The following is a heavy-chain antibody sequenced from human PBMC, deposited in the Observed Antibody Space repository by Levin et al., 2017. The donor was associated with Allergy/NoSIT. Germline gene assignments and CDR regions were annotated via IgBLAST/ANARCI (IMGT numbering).Heavy chain of an antibody. J-gene: IGHJ6*03. Sequence: SCAASGFIFSSYAMTWVRQAPGKGLEWVSTVSATSDDTYYADSVKGRFTISRDNSRKTLFLQMNSLRAEDTALYYCAKETNWIFIDDHYYYMDFWGKGTTVTVSS. CDR2: VSATSDDT. V-gene: IGHV3-23*01. CDR1: GFIFSSYA. CDR3: AKETNWIFIDDHYYYMDF. D-gene: IGHD1-1*01.